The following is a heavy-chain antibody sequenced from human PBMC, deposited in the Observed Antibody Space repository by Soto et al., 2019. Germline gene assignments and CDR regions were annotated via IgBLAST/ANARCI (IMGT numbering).Heavy chain of an antibody. CDR2: IHYSGST. Sequence: SETLSLTCTVSAGSIRSYYWSWIRQPPGKGLEWIGYIHYSGSTNYTPSLESRVTISVDTSKNQFSLKLSSVTAADTAVYYCARAGLGDGSDYWGQGTLVTVSS. CDR1: AGSIRSYY. CDR3: ARAGLGDGSDY. V-gene: IGHV4-59*01. D-gene: IGHD1-26*01. J-gene: IGHJ4*02.